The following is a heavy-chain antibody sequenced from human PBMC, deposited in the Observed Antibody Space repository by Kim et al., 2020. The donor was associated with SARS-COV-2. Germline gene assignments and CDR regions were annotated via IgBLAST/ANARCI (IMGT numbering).Heavy chain of an antibody. D-gene: IGHD3-10*01. J-gene: IGHJ4*02. CDR3: ARDRGAYYGSGSTEIDY. Sequence: ASVKVSCKASGYTFTSYGISWVRQAPGQGLEWMGWISAYNGNTNYAQKLQGRVTMTTDTSTSTAYMELRSLRSDDTAVYYCARDRGAYYGSGSTEIDYWGQGTLVTVSS. CDR2: ISAYNGNT. V-gene: IGHV1-18*01. CDR1: GYTFTSYG.